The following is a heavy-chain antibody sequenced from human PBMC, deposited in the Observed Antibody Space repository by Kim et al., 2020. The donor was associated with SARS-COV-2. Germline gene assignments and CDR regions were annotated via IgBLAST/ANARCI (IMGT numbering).Heavy chain of an antibody. D-gene: IGHD1-26*01. CDR3: AKDGPYSGSYFAFHS. V-gene: IGHV3-9*01. CDR2: ISWNGGST. J-gene: IGHJ3*02. Sequence: GGSLRLSCATSGFTFDDYAMHWVRQAPGKGLEWVSGISWNGGSTDYADSVKGRFTISRDNAKNSLFLQMNSLRAEDTALYYCAKDGPYSGSYFAFHSWGQGTMVTVSS. CDR1: GFTFDDYA.